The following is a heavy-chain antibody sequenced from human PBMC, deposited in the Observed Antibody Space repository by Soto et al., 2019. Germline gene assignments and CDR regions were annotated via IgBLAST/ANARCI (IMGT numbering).Heavy chain of an antibody. CDR2: IVVGSGNT. J-gene: IGHJ4*02. Sequence: VASVKVSCKASGFTFTSSAMQWVQQARGQRLEWIGWIVVGSGNTNYAQKFQERVTITRDMSTSTAYMELSSLRSEDTAVYYCARGRIQLWYPFDYWGQGTLVTVSS. CDR3: ARGRIQLWYPFDY. CDR1: GFTFTSSA. D-gene: IGHD5-18*01. V-gene: IGHV1-58*02.